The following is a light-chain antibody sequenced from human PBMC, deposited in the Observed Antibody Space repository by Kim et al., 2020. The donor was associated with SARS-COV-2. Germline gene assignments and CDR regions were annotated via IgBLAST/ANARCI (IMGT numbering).Light chain of an antibody. CDR3: QQLNDNRPLT. J-gene: IGKJ4*01. Sequence: AIHLTQAPSSLSASVGDSVTITCRASQDIRGDLAWYQQKPGHAPRILIYDATTLESGVPSRFSGSGSGTEFSLTISRLQSEDFATYYCQQLNDNRPLTFGGGTKVDIK. CDR2: DAT. CDR1: QDIRGD. V-gene: IGKV1D-13*01.